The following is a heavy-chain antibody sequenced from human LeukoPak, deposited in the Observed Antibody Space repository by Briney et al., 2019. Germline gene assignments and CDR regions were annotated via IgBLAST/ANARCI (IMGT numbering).Heavy chain of an antibody. J-gene: IGHJ4*02. D-gene: IGHD2-15*01. CDR1: GGSISTYY. CDR2: IYYSGST. V-gene: IGHV4-59*01. CDR3: AGIYCSGISCYVDY. Sequence: PSETLSLTCTVSGGSISTYYWSLIRQPPGKGLEWIGYIYYSGSTNYNPSLKSRVTMSVDTSKNQFSLKLSSVTAADTAVYYCAGIYCSGISCYVDYWGQGTLVTVFS.